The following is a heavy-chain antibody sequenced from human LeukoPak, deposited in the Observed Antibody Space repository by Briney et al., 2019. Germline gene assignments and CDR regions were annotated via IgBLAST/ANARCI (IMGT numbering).Heavy chain of an antibody. CDR2: IYYSGTT. D-gene: IGHD5-18*01. V-gene: IGHV4-59*11. J-gene: IGHJ6*03. Sequence: SETLSLTCTVSGGSISSHYWSWFRQTPGERPEWIAFIYYSGTTNYNPSLKGRVTISIDSSKNQFSLKLSSVTAADTAVYYCARARDGGYSYGYHYYYHYMDVWGKGTTVTVSS. CDR3: ARARDGGYSYGYHYYYHYMDV. CDR1: GGSISSHY.